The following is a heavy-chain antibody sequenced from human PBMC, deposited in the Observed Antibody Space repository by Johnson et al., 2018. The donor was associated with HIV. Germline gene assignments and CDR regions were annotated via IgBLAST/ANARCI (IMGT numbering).Heavy chain of an antibody. Sequence: VQLVESGGGLVQPGGSLRLSCAASGFTFTSYWMSWVRQAPGMGLEWVANIKQDGSEKYYVDSVKGRFTISRDNAKNSLYLQMNSLRVEDTAVYYCARVGSYNWNYDGAFDIWGQGTMVTVSS. CDR1: GFTFTSYW. J-gene: IGHJ3*02. V-gene: IGHV3-7*01. CDR3: ARVGSYNWNYDGAFDI. D-gene: IGHD1-7*01. CDR2: IKQDGSEK.